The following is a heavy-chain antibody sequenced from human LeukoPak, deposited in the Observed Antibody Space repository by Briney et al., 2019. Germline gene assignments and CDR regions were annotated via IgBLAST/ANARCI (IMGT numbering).Heavy chain of an antibody. V-gene: IGHV4-38-2*02. Sequence: PSETLSPTCTVSGYSISSGYYWGWIRQPPGKGLEWIGSIYHSGSTYYNPSLKSRVTISVDTSKSQFSLKLSSVTAADTAVYYCARRGHEGGDYWGQGTLVTVSS. J-gene: IGHJ4*02. CDR1: GYSISSGYY. CDR3: ARRGHEGGDY. D-gene: IGHD3-16*01. CDR2: IYHSGST.